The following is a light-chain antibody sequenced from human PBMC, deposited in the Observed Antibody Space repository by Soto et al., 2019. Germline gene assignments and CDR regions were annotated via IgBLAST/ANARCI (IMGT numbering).Light chain of an antibody. CDR1: HDISNY. CDR2: DAS. Sequence: DIQMTQSPSSLSPSVGDRVTITCQASHDISNYLNWYQQKPGQAPKLLIYDASNLETGVPSRFSGSGSGTDFTFTISSLQPEDFATYYCQQYDNLLFTFGPGTKVDVK. CDR3: QQYDNLLFT. J-gene: IGKJ3*01. V-gene: IGKV1-33*01.